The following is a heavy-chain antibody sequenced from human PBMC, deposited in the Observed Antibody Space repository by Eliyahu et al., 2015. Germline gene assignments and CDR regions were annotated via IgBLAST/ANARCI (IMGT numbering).Heavy chain of an antibody. V-gene: IGHV4-34*01. CDR1: GGSFGGYY. Sequence: QVQLQQWGAGLLKPSETLSLTCAVYGGSFGGYYWSWIRQPPGKGLEWIGEINHSGSTNYNPSLKSRVTISVDTSKNQFSLKLSSVTAADTAVYYCARHGTVAGTDDWGQGTLVTVSS. J-gene: IGHJ4*02. D-gene: IGHD6-19*01. CDR2: INHSGST. CDR3: ARHGTVAGTDD.